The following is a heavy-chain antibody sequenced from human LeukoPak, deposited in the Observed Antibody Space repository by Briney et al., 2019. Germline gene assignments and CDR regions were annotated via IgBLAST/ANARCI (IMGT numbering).Heavy chain of an antibody. J-gene: IGHJ2*01. CDR1: GFTFSSYW. CDR2: INSDGSST. Sequence: GGSLRLSCAASGFTFSSYWMHWVRQAPGKGLVWVSRINSDGSSTSYADSVKGRFTISRDNAKNTLYLQMNSLRAEDTAVYYCAKYPYSNYLGNWYFDLWGRGTLVTVSS. CDR3: AKYPYSNYLGNWYFDL. V-gene: IGHV3-74*01. D-gene: IGHD4-11*01.